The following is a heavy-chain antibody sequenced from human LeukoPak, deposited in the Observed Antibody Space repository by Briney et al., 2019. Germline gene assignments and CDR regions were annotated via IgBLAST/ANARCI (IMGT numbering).Heavy chain of an antibody. Sequence: SETLSLTCTVSGGSISSSSYYWGWIRQPPGKGLEWIGSIYYSGSTYYNPSLKSRVTISADMSKNQFSLNLYSVTAADTAVYYCARLSAAASDPWGQGTLVTVSS. D-gene: IGHD6-13*01. CDR1: GGSISSSSYY. CDR3: ARLSAAASDP. V-gene: IGHV4-39*07. CDR2: IYYSGST. J-gene: IGHJ5*02.